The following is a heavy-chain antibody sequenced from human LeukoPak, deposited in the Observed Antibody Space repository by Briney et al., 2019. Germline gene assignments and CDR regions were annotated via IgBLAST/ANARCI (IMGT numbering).Heavy chain of an antibody. CDR2: IKQDGSEK. J-gene: IGHJ4*02. D-gene: IGHD5-24*01. Sequence: GGSLRLSCAASGFTFSGYWVTWVRQAPGKGLEWVANIKQDGSEKNYVDSVKGRFTISRDNAKNSLYLQMNSLRAEDTAVYYCVREGGRRLQPDYWGQGTLVTVSS. CDR3: VREGGRRLQPDY. V-gene: IGHV3-7*01. CDR1: GFTFSGYW.